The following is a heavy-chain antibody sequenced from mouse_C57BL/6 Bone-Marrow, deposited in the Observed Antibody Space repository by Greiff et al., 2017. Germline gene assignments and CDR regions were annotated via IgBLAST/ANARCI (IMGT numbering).Heavy chain of an antibody. J-gene: IGHJ2*01. Sequence: EVKVVESGGGLVQPGGSLSLSCAASGFTFTDYYMSWVRQPPGKALEWLGFIRNKANGYTTEYSASVKARFTISRDNSQSILYLQMNALRAEDSATYYCARCSPDYWGQGTTLTVSS. CDR1: GFTFTDYY. CDR3: ARCSPDY. CDR2: IRNKANGYTT. V-gene: IGHV7-3*01.